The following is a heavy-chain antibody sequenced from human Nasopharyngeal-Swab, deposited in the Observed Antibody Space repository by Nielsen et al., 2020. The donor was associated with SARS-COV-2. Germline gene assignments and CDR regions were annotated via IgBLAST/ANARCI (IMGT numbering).Heavy chain of an antibody. CDR3: ARATTVTNYFDY. D-gene: IGHD4-17*01. CDR2: IYSGGST. V-gene: IGHV3-53*04. CDR1: GFTVSSNY. Sequence: ESLKISCAASGFTVSSNYMSWVRQAPGKGLEWVSVIYSGGSTYYADSVKGRFTISRHNSKNTLYLQMNSLRSEDTAVYYCARATTVTNYFDYWGQGTLVTVSS. J-gene: IGHJ4*02.